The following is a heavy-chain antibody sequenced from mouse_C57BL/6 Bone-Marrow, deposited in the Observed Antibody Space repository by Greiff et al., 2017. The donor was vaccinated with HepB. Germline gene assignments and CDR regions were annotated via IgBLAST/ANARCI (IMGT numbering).Heavy chain of an antibody. Sequence: VHVKQSGAELVRPGASVKLSCTASGFNIKDDYMHWVKQRPEQGLEWIGWIDPENGDTEYASKFQGKATITADTSSNTAYLQLSSLTSEDTAVYYCTRGKGSSTGWYFDVWGTGTTVTVSS. CDR2: IDPENGDT. D-gene: IGHD1-1*01. J-gene: IGHJ1*03. CDR3: TRGKGSSTGWYFDV. V-gene: IGHV14-4*01. CDR1: GFNIKDDY.